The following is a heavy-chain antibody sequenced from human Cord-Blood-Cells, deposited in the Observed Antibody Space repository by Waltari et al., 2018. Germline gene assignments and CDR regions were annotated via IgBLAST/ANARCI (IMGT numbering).Heavy chain of an antibody. D-gene: IGHD7-27*01. V-gene: IGHV5-51*01. CDR3: ARSGGTGDFPHYWYFDL. CDR1: GYSFTSYW. J-gene: IGHJ2*01. CDR2: IYPGDSDT. Sequence: EVQLVQSGAEVKKPGESLKISCKGSGYSFTSYWIGWVRQMPGKGLEWMGSIYPGDSDTRYSPSFQGQVTSSADKSISTAYRQWSSLKASDTAMYYCARSGGTGDFPHYWYFDLWGRGTLVTVSS.